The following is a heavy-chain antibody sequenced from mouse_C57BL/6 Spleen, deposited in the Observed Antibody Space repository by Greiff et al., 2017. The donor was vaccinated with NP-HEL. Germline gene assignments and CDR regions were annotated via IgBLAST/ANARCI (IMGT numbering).Heavy chain of an antibody. CDR2: IDPSDSDT. CDR1: GYTFTSYW. CDR3: ANFGDGCYDY. V-gene: IGHV1-50*01. D-gene: IGHD2-3*01. Sequence: VQLQQPGAELVKPGASVKLSCKASGYTFTSYWMQWVKQRPGQGLEWIGEIDPSDSDTNYNQKFKGKATLTVDTSSSTAYMQLSSLTSEDSAVYYCANFGDGCYDYWGQGTTLTVSA. J-gene: IGHJ2*01.